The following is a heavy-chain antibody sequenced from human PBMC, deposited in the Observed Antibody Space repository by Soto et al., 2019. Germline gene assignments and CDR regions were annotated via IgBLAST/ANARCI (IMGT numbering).Heavy chain of an antibody. CDR2: ISAYNGNT. V-gene: IGHV1-18*01. D-gene: IGHD6-13*01. J-gene: IGHJ3*02. CDR3: ARERQAAAGLPDAFDI. CDR1: GYTFTSYG. Sequence: ASVKVSCKASGYTFTSYGISWVRQAPGQGLEWMGWISAYNGNTNYAQKLQGRVTMTTDTSTSTAYTELRSLRSDDTAVYYCARERQAAAGLPDAFDIWGQGTMVTVSS.